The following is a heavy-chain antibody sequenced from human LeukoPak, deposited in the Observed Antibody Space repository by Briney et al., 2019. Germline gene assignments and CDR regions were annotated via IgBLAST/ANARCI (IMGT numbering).Heavy chain of an antibody. CDR2: INHSGST. CDR3: ARLQAGSAGLDY. J-gene: IGHJ4*02. CDR1: GGSFSGYY. Sequence: PSETLSLTCAVYGGSFSGYYRSWIRQPPGKGLEWIGEINHSGSTNYNPSLKSRVTISVDTSKNQFSLKLSSVTAADTAVYYCARLQAGSAGLDYWGQGTLVTVSS. D-gene: IGHD6-13*01. V-gene: IGHV4-34*01.